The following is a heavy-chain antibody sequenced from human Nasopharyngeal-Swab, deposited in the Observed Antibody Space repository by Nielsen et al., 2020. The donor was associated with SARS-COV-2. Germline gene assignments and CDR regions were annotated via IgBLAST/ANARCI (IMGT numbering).Heavy chain of an antibody. Sequence: VGSLRLSCAASGFTFSSSWMHWVRQSPGKGLVWVSRINSDGSSTSYADSVKGRFTISRDNAKNSLYLQMNSLRAEDTALYYCANLNDYGDYGGLGIWGQGTMVTVSS. CDR1: GFTFSSSW. V-gene: IGHV3-74*01. CDR2: INSDGSST. D-gene: IGHD4-17*01. J-gene: IGHJ3*02. CDR3: ANLNDYGDYGGLGI.